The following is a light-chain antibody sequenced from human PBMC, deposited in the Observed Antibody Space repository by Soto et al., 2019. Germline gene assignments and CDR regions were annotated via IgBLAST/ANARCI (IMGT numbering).Light chain of an antibody. V-gene: IGKV3D-15*01. CDR3: QQYQNWPPIT. CDR2: GAY. J-gene: IGKJ5*01. Sequence: EIVMTQSPATLSVSPGERATLSCRASQNINYNLAWHQQKPGQAPRLPIYGAYTRATGIPARFSGSGSGTEFTLTISSLQSEDFAVYFCQQYQNWPPITFGQGTRLEIK. CDR1: QNINYN.